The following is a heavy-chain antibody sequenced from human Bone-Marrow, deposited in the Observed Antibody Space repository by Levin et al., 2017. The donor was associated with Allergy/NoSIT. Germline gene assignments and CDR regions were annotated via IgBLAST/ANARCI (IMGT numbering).Heavy chain of an antibody. V-gene: IGHV1-18*01. CDR3: AGWADYGSGSPQVGYYYGMDG. D-gene: IGHD3-10*01. J-gene: IGHJ6*02. CDR2: ISAYNGNT. Sequence: GASVKVSCKASGYTFTSYGISWVRQAPGQGLEWMGWISAYNGNTNYAQKLQGRVTMTTDTSTSTAYMELRSLRSDDTAVYYCAGWADYGSGSPQVGYYYGMDGWGQGTTVTVSS. CDR1: GYTFTSYG.